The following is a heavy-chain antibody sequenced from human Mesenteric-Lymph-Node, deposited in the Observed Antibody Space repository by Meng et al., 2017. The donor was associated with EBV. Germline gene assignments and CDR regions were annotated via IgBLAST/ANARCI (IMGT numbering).Heavy chain of an antibody. CDR2: IYYTGTT. D-gene: IGHD2-15*01. CDR1: GGSISTGGYY. J-gene: IGHJ5*02. V-gene: IGHV4-30-4*01. CDR3: ARGIADSWFDP. Sequence: QEQLKESGPGLVKPSQTLSLTGAGSGGSISTGGYYWTWIRQPPGKGLVWIAYIYYTGTTYYNPSLKSRVTISVDTSKNQFSLKLNSVTAADTAVYYCARGIADSWFDPWGQGALVTVSS.